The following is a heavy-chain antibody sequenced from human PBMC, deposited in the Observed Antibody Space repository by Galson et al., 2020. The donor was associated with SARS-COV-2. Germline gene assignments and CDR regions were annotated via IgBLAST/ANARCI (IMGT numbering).Heavy chain of an antibody. J-gene: IGHJ1*01. Sequence: SETLSLTCTDCSINSGGYYWSWIRQAAGKGLEWIGSIDISASTDQNPSLKSRITMSVDRSKNQISLKMSSVTAADTAMYYCTRSGSGSYPEYFQHWGQGTLVTVSS. CDR2: IDISAST. V-gene: IGHV4-61*02. D-gene: IGHD3-10*01. CDR3: TRSGSGSYPEYFQH. CDR1: SINSGGYY.